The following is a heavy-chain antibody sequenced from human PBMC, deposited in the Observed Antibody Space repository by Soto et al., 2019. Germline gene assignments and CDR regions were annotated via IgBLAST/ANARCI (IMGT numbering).Heavy chain of an antibody. CDR2: ISAYNGNT. V-gene: IGHV1-18*01. CDR1: GYTFTSYG. Sequence: ASVKVSCKASGYTFTSYGISWVRQAPGQGLEWMGWISAYNGNTNYAQKLQGRVTMTTDTSTSTAYMELRSLRSDDTAVYYCARDDKIAVAGNGPQELDYWGQGTLVTVSS. CDR3: ARDDKIAVAGNGPQELDY. D-gene: IGHD6-19*01. J-gene: IGHJ4*02.